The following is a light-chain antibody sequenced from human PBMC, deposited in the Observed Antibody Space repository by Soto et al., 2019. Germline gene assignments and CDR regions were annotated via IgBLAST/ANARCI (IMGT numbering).Light chain of an antibody. J-gene: IGKJ1*01. CDR1: RSVGRY. CDR2: AAS. Sequence: DIQMTQSPPSLSASVGDSVTITCRASRSVGRYLNWYQKRAGKAPKLLIYAASSLQTGVPSRFSGTGSATDLSLTIKSLQPEDAATYFCQQSGGSLWTFGQGTDVQI. CDR3: QQSGGSLWT. V-gene: IGKV1-39*01.